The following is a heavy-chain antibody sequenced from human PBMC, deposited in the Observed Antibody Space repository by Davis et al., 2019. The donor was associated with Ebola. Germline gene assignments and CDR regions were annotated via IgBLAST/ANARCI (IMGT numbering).Heavy chain of an antibody. CDR1: GFTLDDYA. D-gene: IGHD2-21*01. CDR3: ARDIKYCVTNSCLSHLY. V-gene: IGHV3-9*01. CDR2: ISWNSGSI. Sequence: GGSLRLSCAASGFTLDDYAMHWVRQAPGKGLEWVSGISWNSGSIGYADSVKGRFTISRDNSKNTLYLQMNSLRAEDTAVYYCARDIKYCVTNSCLSHLYWGQGILVTVSS. J-gene: IGHJ4*02.